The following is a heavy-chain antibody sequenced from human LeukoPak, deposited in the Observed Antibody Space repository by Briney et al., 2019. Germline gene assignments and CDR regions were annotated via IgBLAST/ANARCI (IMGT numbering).Heavy chain of an antibody. J-gene: IGHJ6*03. CDR2: IYHSGST. Sequence: SETLSLTCTVSGYSISSGYYWGWIRQPPGKGLEWIGTIYHSGSTYYNPSLKSRVTISVDTSKNQFSLRLSSVTAADTAVYYCARVSYNYNMDDWGKGTTVTV. V-gene: IGHV4-38-2*02. CDR3: ARVSYNYNMDD. CDR1: GYSISSGYY. D-gene: IGHD2-21*01.